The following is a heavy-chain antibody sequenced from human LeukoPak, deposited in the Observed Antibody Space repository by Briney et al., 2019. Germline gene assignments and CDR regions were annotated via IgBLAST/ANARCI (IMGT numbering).Heavy chain of an antibody. J-gene: IGHJ4*02. CDR1: GFTFSSYA. CDR2: ISYDGSNK. D-gene: IGHD2-2*02. Sequence: PGGSLRLSCAASGFTFSSYAMHWVRQAPGKGLEWVAVISYDGSNKYYADSVKGRFTISRDNSKSTLYLQMNSLRAEDTAVYYCAKSGAYQLLYAHYFDYWGQGILVTVSS. CDR3: AKSGAYQLLYAHYFDY. V-gene: IGHV3-30-3*02.